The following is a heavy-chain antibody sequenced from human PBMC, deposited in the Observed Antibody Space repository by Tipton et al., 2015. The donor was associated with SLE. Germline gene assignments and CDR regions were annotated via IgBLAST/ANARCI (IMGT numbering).Heavy chain of an antibody. D-gene: IGHD6-13*01. V-gene: IGHV4-39*07. Sequence: TLSLPCNVSGGSLSTFNYYWGWIRQPPGKGLEWIGSVYYSGSTYYNPSLKSRVTISLDTSKNHFSLQLTSVTAADTALYYCARHVFRLQQPFDYWGQGTLVTVSS. CDR3: ARHVFRLQQPFDY. CDR2: VYYSGST. J-gene: IGHJ4*02. CDR1: GGSLSTFNYY.